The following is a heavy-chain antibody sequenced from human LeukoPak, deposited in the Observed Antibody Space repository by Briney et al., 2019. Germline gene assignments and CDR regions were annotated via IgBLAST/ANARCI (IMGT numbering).Heavy chain of an antibody. CDR3: ARGRVFSSTWYSTYYYFFYMDF. CDR1: DDSITMYY. CDR2: VDHTGST. D-gene: IGHD4-11*01. V-gene: IGHV4-59*01. Sequence: PSETLSLTCTVSDDSITMYYWTWIRQPPGKGLEWIGYVDHTGSTKFNPSLNGRVSISRDTSKNFFSLRLRSVTAADTAVYFCARGRVFSSTWYSTYYYFFYMDFWGKGTTVTVSS. J-gene: IGHJ6*03.